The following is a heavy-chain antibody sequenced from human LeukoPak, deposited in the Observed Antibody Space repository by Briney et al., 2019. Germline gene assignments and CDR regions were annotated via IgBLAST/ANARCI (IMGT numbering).Heavy chain of an antibody. CDR2: INSGGSR. CDR3: ARGSVEGIVVVPYFDY. J-gene: IGHJ4*02. CDR1: GFTVSSNY. D-gene: IGHD3-22*01. V-gene: IGHV3-53*01. Sequence: PGGSLRLSCAASGFTVSSNYMSWVRQAPGKGLEFVSVINSGGSRYYSDSVKGRFTISIANSKNTLYLQMNSLRAEATAVYYCARGSVEGIVVVPYFDYWGQGTLVTVSS.